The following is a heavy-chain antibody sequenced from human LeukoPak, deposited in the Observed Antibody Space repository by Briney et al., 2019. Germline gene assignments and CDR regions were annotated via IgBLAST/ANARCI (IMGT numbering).Heavy chain of an antibody. CDR1: GASVSDGNYY. D-gene: IGHD2-15*01. CDR3: ARLAAGLYYYGMDV. J-gene: IGHJ6*02. CDR2: MFYSEST. V-gene: IGHV4-61*01. Sequence: SETLSLTCSVSGASVSDGNYYWSWIRQPPGKGLEWIGYMFYSESTKYNPSLKSRVTISVDKSKNQFSLHMSSVTAADTAVYYCARLAAGLYYYGMDVWGQGTTVTVSS.